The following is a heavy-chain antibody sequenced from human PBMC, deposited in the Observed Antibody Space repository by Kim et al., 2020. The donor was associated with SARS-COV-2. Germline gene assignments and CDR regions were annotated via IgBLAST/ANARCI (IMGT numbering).Heavy chain of an antibody. CDR1: GYTFTSYG. D-gene: IGHD3-22*01. J-gene: IGHJ4*02. V-gene: IGHV1-18*01. CDR3: ARETYYYDSSGYYYVDY. Sequence: ASVKVSCKASGYTFTSYGISWVRQAPGQGLEWMGWTSAYNGNTNYAQKLQGRVTMTTDTSTSTAYMELRSLRSDDTAVYYCARETYYYDSSGYYYVDYWGQGTLVTVSS. CDR2: TSAYNGNT.